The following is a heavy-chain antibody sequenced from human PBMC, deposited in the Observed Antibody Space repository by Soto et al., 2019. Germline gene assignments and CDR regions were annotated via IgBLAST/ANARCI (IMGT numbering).Heavy chain of an antibody. CDR1: GYTFTDYY. V-gene: IGHV1-2*02. J-gene: IGHJ4*02. Sequence: ASVKGSCKACGYTFTDYYIQWGRQAPGQGLQYMGWISPKSGGAAYAQKFRGRVTMTRDTSVNLAYLHLSSLKSDDTAVYFCARGQAFWTGYYRMPSYFAYWGQGTLVTVSS. CDR3: ARGQAFWTGYYRMPSYFAY. CDR2: ISPKSGGA. D-gene: IGHD3-3*01.